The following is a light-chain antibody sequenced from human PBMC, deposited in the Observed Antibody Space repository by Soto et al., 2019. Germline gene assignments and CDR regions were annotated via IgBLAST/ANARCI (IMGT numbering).Light chain of an antibody. J-gene: IGLJ1*01. CDR2: SNN. CDR3: AAWDDSLNGFYV. CDR1: SSNIGSNT. V-gene: IGLV1-44*01. Sequence: SALTQPPSASGTPGERVTISCSGSSSNIGSNTVNWYQQLPGTAPKLLIYSNNQRPPGVPDRFSGSKSGTSASLAISGLQSEDEADYYCAAWDDSLNGFYVFGTGTKVTVL.